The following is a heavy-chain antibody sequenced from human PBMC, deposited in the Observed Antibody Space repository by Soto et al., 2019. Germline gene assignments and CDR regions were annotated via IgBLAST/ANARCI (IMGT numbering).Heavy chain of an antibody. D-gene: IGHD3-3*01. Sequence: EVQLVESGGGLVQPGRSLRLSCAASGFTFDDYAMHWVRQAPGKGLEWVSGISWNSGSIGYADSVKGRFTISRDNAKNSLYLQMNSLRAEDTALYYCAEDITRITPSDAFDIWGQGTMVTVSS. V-gene: IGHV3-9*01. CDR3: AEDITRITPSDAFDI. CDR2: ISWNSGSI. CDR1: GFTFDDYA. J-gene: IGHJ3*02.